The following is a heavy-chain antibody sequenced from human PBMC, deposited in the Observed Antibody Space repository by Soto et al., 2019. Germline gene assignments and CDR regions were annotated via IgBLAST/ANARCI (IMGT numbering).Heavy chain of an antibody. Sequence: ASVKVSCKASGYTFTGYYMHWVRQAPGQGLEWMGWINPNSGGTNYAQKFQGRVTMTRDTSISTSYMELSRLRSDDTAVYYCARDLQGTENIHFVPPPEPQYYGMDVWGQGTTFTVSS. CDR3: ARDLQGTENIHFVPPPEPQYYGMDV. CDR1: GYTFTGYY. J-gene: IGHJ6*02. V-gene: IGHV1-2*02. D-gene: IGHD4-4*01. CDR2: INPNSGGT.